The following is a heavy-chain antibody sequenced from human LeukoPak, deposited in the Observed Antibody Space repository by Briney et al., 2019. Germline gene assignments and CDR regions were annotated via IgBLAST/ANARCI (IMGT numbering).Heavy chain of an antibody. Sequence: PGGSLRLSCAASGFTFSSYEMNWVRQAPGKGLEWVSYISSSSSTIYYADSVKGRFTISRDNAKNSLYLQMNSLRAEDTAVYYCARVAPLHYYYYYMDVWGKGTTVTVSS. CDR2: ISSSSSTI. CDR3: ARVAPLHYYYYYMDV. CDR1: GFTFSSYE. J-gene: IGHJ6*03. V-gene: IGHV3-48*01.